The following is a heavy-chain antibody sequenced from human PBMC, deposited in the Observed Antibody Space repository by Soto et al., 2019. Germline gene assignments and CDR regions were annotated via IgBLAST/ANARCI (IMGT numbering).Heavy chain of an antibody. Sequence: PGGSLRLSCTASGFTFGDYAMSWVRQAPGKGLEWLAFISYDGKKKFYADSVKGRFTMSRDDSLYLQMDSLRVEDTAMYYCAKGHRNSGWYFGAFEIWGQGTMVTVSS. CDR3: AKGHRNSGWYFGAFEI. D-gene: IGHD6-13*01. CDR1: GFTFGDYA. J-gene: IGHJ3*02. CDR2: ISYDGKKK. V-gene: IGHV3-30-3*02.